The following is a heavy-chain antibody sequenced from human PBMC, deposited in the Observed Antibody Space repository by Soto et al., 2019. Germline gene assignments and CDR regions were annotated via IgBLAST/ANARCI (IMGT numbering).Heavy chain of an antibody. CDR2: INHSGST. J-gene: IGHJ5*02. CDR3: ARGWAVAGGNWFDP. CDR1: GGSFSGYY. V-gene: IGHV4-34*01. Sequence: SETLSLTCTVYGGSFSGYYWSWIRQTPGKGLEWIGEINHSGSTNYNPSLKSRVTISVDTSKNQFSLKLSSVTAADTAVYYCARGWAVAGGNWFDPWGQGTLVTVSS. D-gene: IGHD6-19*01.